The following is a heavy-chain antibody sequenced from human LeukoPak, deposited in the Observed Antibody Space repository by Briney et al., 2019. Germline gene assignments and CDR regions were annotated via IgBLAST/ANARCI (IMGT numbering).Heavy chain of an antibody. CDR2: IWYDGSNK. V-gene: IGHV3-33*01. CDR3: ARDEEYYDSSGLFDY. D-gene: IGHD3-22*01. CDR1: GFTFSSYG. J-gene: IGHJ4*02. Sequence: HPGGSLRLSCAASGFTFSSYGMHWVRQAPGKGLEWVAVIWYDGSNKYYADSVKGRFTISRDNSKNTLYLQMNSLRAEDTAVYYCARDEEYYDSSGLFDYWGQGTLVTVPS.